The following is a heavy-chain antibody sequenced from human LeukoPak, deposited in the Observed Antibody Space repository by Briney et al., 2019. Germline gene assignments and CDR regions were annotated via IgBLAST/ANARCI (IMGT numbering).Heavy chain of an antibody. CDR1: GYSFTTYW. V-gene: IGHV5-51*01. CDR2: IYPGDSDT. J-gene: IGHJ5*02. Sequence: GESLKISCKGSGYSFTTYWIGWVRQMPGKGLEWMGIIYPGDSDTRYSPSFQGQVTISADKSISTAYLQWSSLKASDTAMYYCARGTYYYDSSGPPGWFDPWGQGTLVTVSS. CDR3: ARGTYYYDSSGPPGWFDP. D-gene: IGHD3-22*01.